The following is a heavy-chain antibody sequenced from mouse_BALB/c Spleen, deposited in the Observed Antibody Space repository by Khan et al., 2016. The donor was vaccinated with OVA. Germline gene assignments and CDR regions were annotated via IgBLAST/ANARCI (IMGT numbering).Heavy chain of an antibody. V-gene: IGHV3-2*02. CDR3: ARTARIKY. Sequence: EVQLQESGPGLVKPSQSLSLTCTVTGYSITSGYGWNWIRQFPGNKLEWMGYISYSGSTNYNPSLKSRISITRDTSTNKFFLQLNSVTTEDTATYYCARTARIKYWGQGTTLTVSS. J-gene: IGHJ2*01. CDR1: GYSITSGYG. D-gene: IGHD1-2*01. CDR2: ISYSGST.